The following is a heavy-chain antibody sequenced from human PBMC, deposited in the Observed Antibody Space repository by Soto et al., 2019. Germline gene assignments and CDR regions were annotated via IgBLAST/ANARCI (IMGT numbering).Heavy chain of an antibody. Sequence: ASVKVSCKASGGTFSSYTISWVRQAPGQGLEWMGRIIPILGIANYAQKFQGRVTITADKSTSTAYMELSSLRSEDTAVYYCAGDESGYCSGGSCYSEWTGWGQGTLVTVSS. CDR1: GGTFSSYT. D-gene: IGHD2-15*01. V-gene: IGHV1-69*04. CDR3: AGDESGYCSGGSCYSEWTG. J-gene: IGHJ4*02. CDR2: IIPILGIA.